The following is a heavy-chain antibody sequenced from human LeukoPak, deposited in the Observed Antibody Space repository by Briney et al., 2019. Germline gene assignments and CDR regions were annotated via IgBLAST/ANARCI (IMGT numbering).Heavy chain of an antibody. CDR3: ARDRGAVAGQYFDY. V-gene: IGHV3-11*01. J-gene: IGHJ4*02. D-gene: IGHD6-19*01. CDR2: ISSSGDSE. Sequence: GGSLRLSCAASGFTFSGYYMSWIRQAPGKGPEWISYISSSGDSEYYADSVKGRFTISRDNAKSSLYLQMNTLRAEDTAVYYCARDRGAVAGQYFDYWGQGTLVTVSS. CDR1: GFTFSGYY.